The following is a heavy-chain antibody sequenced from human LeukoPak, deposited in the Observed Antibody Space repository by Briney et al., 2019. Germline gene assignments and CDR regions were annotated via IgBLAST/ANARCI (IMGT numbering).Heavy chain of an antibody. V-gene: IGHV4-30-2*01. CDR2: IYHSGST. CDR1: GGSISSGGYS. J-gene: IGHJ4*02. Sequence: SETLSLTCAVSGGSISSGGYSWSWIRQPPGKGLEWIGYIYHSGSTYYNPSLKSRVTISVDRSKNQFSLKLSSVTAADTAVYYCARTDSSGWYGFDYWGQGTLVTVSS. CDR3: ARTDSSGWYGFDY. D-gene: IGHD6-19*01.